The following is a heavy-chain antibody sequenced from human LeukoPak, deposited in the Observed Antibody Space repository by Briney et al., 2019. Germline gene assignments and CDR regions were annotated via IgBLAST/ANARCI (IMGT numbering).Heavy chain of an antibody. CDR1: GFTFSSYS. D-gene: IGHD3-3*01. V-gene: IGHV3-21*01. CDR3: ARDFGNSGYYGMDV. J-gene: IGHJ6*02. Sequence: GGSLRLSCAASGFTFSSYSMNWVRQAPGKGLEWVSSISSSSSYIYYADSVKGRFTISRDNSKNTLYLQMNSLRAEDTAVYYCARDFGNSGYYGMDVWGQGTTVTVSS. CDR2: ISSSSSYI.